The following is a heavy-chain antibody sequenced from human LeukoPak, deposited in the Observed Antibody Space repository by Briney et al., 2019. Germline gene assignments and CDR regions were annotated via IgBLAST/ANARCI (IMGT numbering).Heavy chain of an antibody. CDR3: ARRREINDYSNWIAIPYYGIDV. J-gene: IGHJ6*02. CDR2: IYYSGST. Sequence: PSQTLSLTCTVSGGSISSGGYYWSWIRQHPGKGLEWIGYIYYSGSTYYNPSLKSRVTISVDTSKNQFSLKLSSVTAADTAVYYCARRREINDYSNWIAIPYYGIDVWGQGTTVTVSS. CDR1: GGSISSGGYY. V-gene: IGHV4-31*03. D-gene: IGHD4-11*01.